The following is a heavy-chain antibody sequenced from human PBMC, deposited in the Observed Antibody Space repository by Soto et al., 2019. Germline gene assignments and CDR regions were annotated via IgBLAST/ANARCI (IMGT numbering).Heavy chain of an antibody. Sequence: ASVKVSCKASGYTFTGYYMHWVRQAPGQGLEWMGWINPNSGDTNYAQKFQGRVTMTRDTSTSTVYMELSSLRSEDTAVYYCAREGLVLVPTTVNSDYYYYAMDVWGQGTTVTVSS. V-gene: IGHV1-2*02. D-gene: IGHD4-17*01. CDR3: AREGLVLVPTTVNSDYYYYAMDV. CDR1: GYTFTGYY. J-gene: IGHJ6*02. CDR2: INPNSGDT.